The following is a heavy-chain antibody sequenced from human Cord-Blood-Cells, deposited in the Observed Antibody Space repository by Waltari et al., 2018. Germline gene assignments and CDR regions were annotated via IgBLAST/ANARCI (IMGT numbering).Heavy chain of an antibody. CDR3: ARRANKYWYFDL. CDR1: GCSIRSTTYY. J-gene: IGHJ2*01. CDR2: IYYSGGT. D-gene: IGHD1-26*01. V-gene: IGHV4-39*07. Sequence: QLQLQESGPGLVKPSETLALTCTVSGCSIRSTTYYRGWTRQPPGKGLEWIGSIYYSGGTYYNPSLKSRVTISVDTSKNQFSLKLSSVTAADTAVYYCARRANKYWYFDLWGRGTLVTVSS.